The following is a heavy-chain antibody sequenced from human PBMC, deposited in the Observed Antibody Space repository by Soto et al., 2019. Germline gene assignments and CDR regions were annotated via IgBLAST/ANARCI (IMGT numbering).Heavy chain of an antibody. CDR3: AKDGEMATIIDYFDY. CDR1: GFIFSNAW. V-gene: IGHV3-15*01. D-gene: IGHD5-12*01. CDR2: IRRKTDGGTA. J-gene: IGHJ4*02. Sequence: SLRLSCAASGFIFSNAWMTWVRQAPGKALEWVGHIRRKTDGGTADYAPPVKGRFTISRDDSKNMLYLQMNSLRAEDTAVYYCAKDGEMATIIDYFDYWGQGTLVTVSS.